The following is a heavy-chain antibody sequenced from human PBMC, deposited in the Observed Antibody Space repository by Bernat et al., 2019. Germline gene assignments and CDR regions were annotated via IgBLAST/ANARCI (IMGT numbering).Heavy chain of an antibody. J-gene: IGHJ4*02. Sequence: QVQLVQSGAEVKKPGASVKVSCKASGYTFTVYHLHWVRQAPGQGLEWMGWTNIKTGGTNYAQKFQGRVTMTRDTSISTAYMELSRLTSDDTAVYYCARDGRTFDLDYWGQVTLVTVSS. V-gene: IGHV1-2*02. CDR3: ARDGRTFDLDY. CDR1: GYTFTVYH. CDR2: TNIKTGGT. D-gene: IGHD3-10*01.